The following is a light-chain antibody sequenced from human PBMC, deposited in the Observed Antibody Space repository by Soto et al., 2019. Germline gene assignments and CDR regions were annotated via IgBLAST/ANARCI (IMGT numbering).Light chain of an antibody. J-gene: IGKJ4*01. CDR2: DAS. CDR1: QSVRSY. V-gene: IGKV3-11*01. CDR3: QQRSNWLT. Sequence: IVLTQSPSTLSLFPGESATLSCRASQSVRSYLAWYQQKPGQAPRLLIYDASNRATGIPARLSGSGSGTDFTLTISSLEPEDFAVYYCQQRSNWLTFGGGTKVDIK.